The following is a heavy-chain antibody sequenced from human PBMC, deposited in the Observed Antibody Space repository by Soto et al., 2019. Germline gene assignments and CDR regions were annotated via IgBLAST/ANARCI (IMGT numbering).Heavy chain of an antibody. J-gene: IGHJ5*02. Sequence: ASETLSLTCAVSGGSISSGGYSWSWIRQPPGKGLEWIGYIYHSGSTYYNPSLKSRVTISVDRSKNQFSLKLSSVTAADTAVYYCARGTTITGTTPGYWFDPWGQGTLVTVSS. CDR3: ARGTTITGTTPGYWFDP. D-gene: IGHD1-7*01. CDR1: GGSISSGGYS. V-gene: IGHV4-30-2*01. CDR2: IYHSGST.